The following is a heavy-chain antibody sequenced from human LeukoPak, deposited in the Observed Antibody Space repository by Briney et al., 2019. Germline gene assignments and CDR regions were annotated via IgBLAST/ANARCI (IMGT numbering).Heavy chain of an antibody. D-gene: IGHD6-19*01. CDR1: GFTFSSYS. J-gene: IGHJ4*02. V-gene: IGHV3-48*04. CDR3: ACSPWLAPIDY. Sequence: QPGGSLRLSCAASGFTFSSYSMNWVRQAPGKGLEWVSYISSSSSTIYYADSVKGRFTISRDNAKNSLYLQMNSLRAEDTAVYYCACSPWLAPIDYWGQGTLVTVSS. CDR2: ISSSSSTI.